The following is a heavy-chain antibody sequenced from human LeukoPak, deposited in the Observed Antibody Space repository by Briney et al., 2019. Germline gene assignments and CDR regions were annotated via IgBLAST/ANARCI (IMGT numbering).Heavy chain of an antibody. CDR1: GGSISSGSYY. Sequence: PSETLSLTCTVSGGSISSGSYYWSWIRQPAGKGLEWIGRIYTSGSTNYNPSLKSRVTISVDTSKNQFSLELSSVTAADTAVYYCARGLWFGELNDAFDIWGQGTMVTVSS. CDR2: IYTSGST. D-gene: IGHD3-10*01. V-gene: IGHV4-61*02. CDR3: ARGLWFGELNDAFDI. J-gene: IGHJ3*02.